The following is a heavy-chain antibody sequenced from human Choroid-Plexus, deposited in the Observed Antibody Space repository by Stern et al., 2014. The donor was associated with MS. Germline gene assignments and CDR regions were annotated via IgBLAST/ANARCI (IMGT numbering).Heavy chain of an antibody. V-gene: IGHV3-30*18. J-gene: IGHJ5*02. CDR3: AKDRQYLTYFFDH. CDR1: GFTFGSCA. Sequence: VHLVESEGGVVQPGRPLRLSCAASGFTFGSCAMHWVRQAPGKGLEWVAGVSYDGSNKYYADSVKGRFTVSRDNSQNTLYMQMSSLRAEDTAVYYCAKDRQYLTYFFDHWGQGSLVTVSS. CDR2: VSYDGSNK. D-gene: IGHD2-8*01.